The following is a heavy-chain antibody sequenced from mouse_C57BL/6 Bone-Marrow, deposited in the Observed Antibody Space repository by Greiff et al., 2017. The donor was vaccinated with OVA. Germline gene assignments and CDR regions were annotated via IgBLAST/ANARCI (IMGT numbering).Heavy chain of an antibody. CDR1: GYTFTSYG. CDR2: IYPRSGNT. D-gene: IGHD2-3*01. J-gene: IGHJ2*01. CDR3: ADDGYYGDY. Sequence: VNLVESGAELARPGASVKLSCKASGYTFTSYGISWVKQRTGQGLEWIGEIYPRSGNTYYNEKFKGKATLTADKSSSTAYMELRSLTSEDSAVYFCADDGYYGDYWGQGTTLTVSS. V-gene: IGHV1-81*01.